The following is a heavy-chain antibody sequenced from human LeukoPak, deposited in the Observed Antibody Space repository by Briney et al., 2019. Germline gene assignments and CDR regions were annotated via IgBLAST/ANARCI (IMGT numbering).Heavy chain of an antibody. V-gene: IGHV2-5*02. D-gene: IGHD3-22*01. Sequence: KRSGPTLVNPTQTLTLTCTFSGFSLSTSGVGVGWIRQPPGKALEWLALIYWDDDKRYSPSLKSRLTITKDTSKNQVVLTMTNMDPVDTATYYCAHSQSMYYYHSSGYYYVSDAFDIWGQGTMVTVSS. CDR2: IYWDDDK. CDR3: AHSQSMYYYHSSGYYYVSDAFDI. CDR1: GFSLSTSGVG. J-gene: IGHJ3*02.